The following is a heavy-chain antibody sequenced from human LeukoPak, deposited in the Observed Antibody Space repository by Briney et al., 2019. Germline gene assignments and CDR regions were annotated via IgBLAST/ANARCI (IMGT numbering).Heavy chain of an antibody. J-gene: IGHJ4*02. CDR3: ARDSSPVAGVGLF. D-gene: IGHD6-19*01. CDR2: IYTYNGNA. V-gene: IGHV1-18*01. Sequence: ASVKVSCEASGYTFSAYGISWVRQAPGQGLEWMGWIYTYNGNANYAEHLQGRVTLTSDSSTTTVYMELKNLTSDDTAVYYCARDSSPVAGVGLFWGQGTLVTVSS. CDR1: GYTFSAYG.